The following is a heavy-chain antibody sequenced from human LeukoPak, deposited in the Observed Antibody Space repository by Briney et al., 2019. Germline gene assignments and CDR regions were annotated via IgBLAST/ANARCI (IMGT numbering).Heavy chain of an antibody. D-gene: IGHD3-22*01. CDR2: ISRSGSTR. CDR1: GFTFSDYY. CDR3: ARTAYYYDSSGYDDAFDI. V-gene: IGHV3-11*01. Sequence: GGSLRLSCAASGFTFSDYYMSWIRQAPGKGLEWVSHISRSGSTRYYADSLKGRFTISRDNAKNSLYLQVNSLRAEDTAVYYCARTAYYYDSSGYDDAFDIWGQGTMVTVSS. J-gene: IGHJ3*02.